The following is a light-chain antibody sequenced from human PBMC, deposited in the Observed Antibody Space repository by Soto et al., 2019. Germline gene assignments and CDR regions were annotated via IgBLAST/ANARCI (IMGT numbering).Light chain of an antibody. J-gene: IGLJ2*01. CDR2: DVS. V-gene: IGLV2-14*01. CDR1: SSDVGGYNY. Sequence: QSVLTQPASVSGYPGQSITISCTGTSSDVGGYNYVSWYQQHPGKAPKLMIYDVSNRPSGVSNRFSGSKSGNTASLTISGLQAEDEADYYCSSYTSVAGVVFGGGTKLTVL. CDR3: SSYTSVAGVV.